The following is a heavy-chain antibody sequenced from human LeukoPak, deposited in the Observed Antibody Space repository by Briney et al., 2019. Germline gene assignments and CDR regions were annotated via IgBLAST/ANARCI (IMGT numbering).Heavy chain of an antibody. D-gene: IGHD4-23*01. J-gene: IGHJ4*02. CDR3: ARGARKGDDYGGFFDY. V-gene: IGHV3-48*03. CDR2: ISSSGSTI. Sequence: QPGGSLRPPCAASGFTFSSCELNWVRQAPGKGLEWVSYISSSGSTIYYADSVKGRFTISRDNSKNTLYLQMNSLRPEDTAVYYCARGARKGDDYGGFFDYWGQGTLVTVSS. CDR1: GFTFSSCE.